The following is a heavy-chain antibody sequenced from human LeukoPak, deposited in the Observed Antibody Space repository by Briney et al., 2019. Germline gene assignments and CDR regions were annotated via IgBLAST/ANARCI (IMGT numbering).Heavy chain of an antibody. J-gene: IGHJ4*02. CDR3: ARGNWNYLVYFDY. Sequence: ASVKVSCTASGYTFTGYYMHWVRQAPGQGLEWMGRINPNSGGTNYAQKFQGRVTMTRDTSISTAYMELSRLRSDDTAVYYCARGNWNYLVYFDYWGQGTLVTVSS. CDR1: GYTFTGYY. CDR2: INPNSGGT. D-gene: IGHD1-7*01. V-gene: IGHV1-2*06.